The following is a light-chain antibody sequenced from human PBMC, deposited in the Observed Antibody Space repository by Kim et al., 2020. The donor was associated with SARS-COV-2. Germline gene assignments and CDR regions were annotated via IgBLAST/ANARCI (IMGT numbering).Light chain of an antibody. CDR1: QSLVYSDGNTY. Sequence: DVVMTQSPLSLPVTLGQPASISCRSSQSLVYSDGNTYLNWFQQRPGQSPRRLIYKVSNRDSGVPDRFSGSGSGTAFTLKISRVEAQDVGVYYFMQGIHPITFGQGTRLEIK. CDR2: KVS. V-gene: IGKV2-30*01. CDR3: MQGIHPIT. J-gene: IGKJ5*01.